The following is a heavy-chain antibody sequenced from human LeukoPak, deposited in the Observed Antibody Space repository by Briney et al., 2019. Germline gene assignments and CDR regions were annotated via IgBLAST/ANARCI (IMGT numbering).Heavy chain of an antibody. CDR3: ARRVTVTTQQNWFDP. J-gene: IGHJ5*02. CDR1: GYSFTTYW. Sequence: GESLKISCKGSGYSFTTYWIGWVRQMPGKGLEWMGIIHPGDSDTRYSPSFQGQVTISADKSISTAYLQWSSLKASDTAMYFCARRVTVTTQQNWFDPWGQGTLVTVSS. CDR2: IHPGDSDT. V-gene: IGHV5-51*01. D-gene: IGHD4-11*01.